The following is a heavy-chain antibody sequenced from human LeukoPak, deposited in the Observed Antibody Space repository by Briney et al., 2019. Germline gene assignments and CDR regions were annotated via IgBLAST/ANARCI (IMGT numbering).Heavy chain of an antibody. V-gene: IGHV1-18*01. CDR2: ISAYNGNT. CDR3: AREHFDWLSVSKIHCFDP. CDR1: GYTFTSYG. Sequence: GASVKVSCKASGYTFTSYGISWVRQAPGQGLEWMGWISAYNGNTNYAQKLQGRVTMTRDTSTSTVYMELSSLRSEDTAVYYCAREHFDWLSVSKIHCFDPWGQGTLVTVSS. J-gene: IGHJ5*02. D-gene: IGHD3-9*01.